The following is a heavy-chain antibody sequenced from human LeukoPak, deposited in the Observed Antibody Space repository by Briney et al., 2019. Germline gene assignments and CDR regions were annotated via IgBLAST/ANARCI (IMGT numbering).Heavy chain of an antibody. J-gene: IGHJ4*02. Sequence: GGSLRLSCAASGFTFSNYDMSWVRQAPGKGLEWVSGISTSGGSTYYADSVKGRFTISRDNSKNTLYLQMNSLRAEDTAVYYCAKEGKRLRYFDWLLPFDYWGQGTLVTVSS. CDR2: ISTSGGST. CDR1: GFTFSNYD. D-gene: IGHD3-9*01. CDR3: AKEGKRLRYFDWLLPFDY. V-gene: IGHV3-23*01.